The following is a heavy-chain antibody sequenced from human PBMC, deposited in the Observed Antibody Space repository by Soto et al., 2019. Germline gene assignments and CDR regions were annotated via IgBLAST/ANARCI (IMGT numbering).Heavy chain of an antibody. CDR2: IIPILGIA. Sequence: QVQLVQSGAEVKKPGSSVKVSCKASGGTFSSYTISWVRQAPGQGLEWMGRIIPILGIANYAQKFQGRVTITADKSTSTAYMELSSLRSEDTAVYYCAGAMTGLANHYGMDVWGQGTTVTVSS. CDR3: AGAMTGLANHYGMDV. J-gene: IGHJ6*02. D-gene: IGHD3-9*01. CDR1: GGTFSSYT. V-gene: IGHV1-69*02.